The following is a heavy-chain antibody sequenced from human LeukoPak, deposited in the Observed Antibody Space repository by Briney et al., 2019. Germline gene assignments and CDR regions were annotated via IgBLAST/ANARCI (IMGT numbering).Heavy chain of an antibody. CDR2: IIPIFGTA. CDR1: GGTFSGYA. V-gene: IGHV1-69*13. CDR3: ARDRWIVVVPAASNGMDV. D-gene: IGHD2-2*01. Sequence: ASVKVSCKASGGTFSGYAISWVRQAPGQGLEWMGGIIPIFGTANYAQKFQGRVTITADESTSTAYMELSSLRSEDTAVYYCARDRWIVVVPAASNGMDVWGQGTTVTVSS. J-gene: IGHJ6*02.